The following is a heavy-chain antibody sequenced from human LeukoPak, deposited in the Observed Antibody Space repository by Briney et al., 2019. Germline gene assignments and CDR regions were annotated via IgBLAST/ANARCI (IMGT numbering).Heavy chain of an antibody. CDR1: GFTFSSYS. J-gene: IGHJ6*02. CDR3: ATSYGDPYYYYGMDV. V-gene: IGHV3-48*01. CDR2: ISSSSSTI. D-gene: IGHD4-17*01. Sequence: PGGSLRLSCAASGFTFSSYSMNWVLQAPGKGLEWVSYISSSSSTIYYADSVKGRFTISRDNAKNSLYLQMNSLRAEDTAVYYCATSYGDPYYYYGMDVWGQGTTVTVSS.